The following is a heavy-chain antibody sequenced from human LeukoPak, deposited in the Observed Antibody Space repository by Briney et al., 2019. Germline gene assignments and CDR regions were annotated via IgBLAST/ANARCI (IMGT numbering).Heavy chain of an antibody. V-gene: IGHV1-18*01. D-gene: IGHD1-26*01. Sequence: GASVKVSCKAPGYTFTSYGISWVRQAPGQGLEWMGRISAYNGNTNYAQKLQGRVTMTTDTSTSTAYMELRSLRSDDTAVYYCARVRAIVGATAWAFDIWGQGTMVTVSS. J-gene: IGHJ3*02. CDR1: GYTFTSYG. CDR2: ISAYNGNT. CDR3: ARVRAIVGATAWAFDI.